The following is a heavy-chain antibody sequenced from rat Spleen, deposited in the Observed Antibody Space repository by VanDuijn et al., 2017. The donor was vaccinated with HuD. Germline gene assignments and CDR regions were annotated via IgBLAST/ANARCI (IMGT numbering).Heavy chain of an antibody. V-gene: IGHV2-13*01. CDR1: GFSLSNYG. CDR2: IWSNGGT. J-gene: IGHJ4*01. D-gene: IGHD1-11*01. CDR3: ARQGYSSYVMDA. Sequence: QVQLKESGPGLVQPSQTLSLTCTVSGFSLSNYGVFWVRQPPGKGLEWMGLIWSNGGTDYNSAIKSRLSISRDTSKSQVFLKMNSLQTEDTAMYFCARQGYSSYVMDAWGQGASVTVSS.